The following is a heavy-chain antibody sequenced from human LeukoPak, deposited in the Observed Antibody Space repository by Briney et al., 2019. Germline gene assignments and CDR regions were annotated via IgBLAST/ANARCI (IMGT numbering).Heavy chain of an antibody. CDR2: INPSGGST. Sequence: ASVKVSCKASGYTFTSYYMHWVRQAPGQGLEWMGIINPSGGSTSYAQKLQGRVTMTRDMSTSTVYMELSSLRSEDTAVYYCARPGRIELRWSERGFDYWGQGTLVTVSS. V-gene: IGHV1-46*04. CDR3: ARPGRIELRWSERGFDY. J-gene: IGHJ4*02. CDR1: GYTFTSYY. D-gene: IGHD4-23*01.